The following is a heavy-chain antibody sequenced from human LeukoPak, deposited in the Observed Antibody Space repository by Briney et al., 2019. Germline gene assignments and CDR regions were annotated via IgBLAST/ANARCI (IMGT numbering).Heavy chain of an antibody. CDR3: ARETERSPDYYDSSGYYSEVHDAFDI. D-gene: IGHD3-22*01. CDR2: INPNSGGT. J-gene: IGHJ3*02. Sequence: ASVKVSCKASGYTFTGYYMHWVRQAPGQGLEWMGWINPNSGGTNYAQKFQDWVTMTRDTSISTAYMELSRLRSDDTAVYYCARETERSPDYYDSSGYYSEVHDAFDIWGQGTMVTVSS. CDR1: GYTFTGYY. V-gene: IGHV1-2*04.